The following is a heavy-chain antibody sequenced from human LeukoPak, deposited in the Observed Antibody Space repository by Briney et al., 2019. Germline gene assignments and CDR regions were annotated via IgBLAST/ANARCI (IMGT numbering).Heavy chain of an antibody. CDR1: GHTFTNYY. CDR2: INTNTGNP. J-gene: IGHJ4*02. CDR3: ARVDPGRINMVRGIIMVDY. Sequence: ASVKVSCKASGHTFTNYYIHWVRQAPGQGLEWMGWINTNTGNPTYAQGFTGRFVFSLDTSVSTAYLQISSLKAEDTAVYYCARVDPGRINMVRGIIMVDYWGQGTLVTVSS. D-gene: IGHD3-10*01. V-gene: IGHV7-4-1*02.